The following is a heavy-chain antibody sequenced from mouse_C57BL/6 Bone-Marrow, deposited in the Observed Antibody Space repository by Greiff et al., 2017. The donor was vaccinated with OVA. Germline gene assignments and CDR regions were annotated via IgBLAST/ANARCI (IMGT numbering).Heavy chain of an antibody. D-gene: IGHD2-5*01. J-gene: IGHJ1*03. CDR3: ARVAYYSSWYFEV. V-gene: IGHV5-16*01. CDR1: GFTFSDYY. Sequence: EVKVVESEGGLVQPGSSMKLSCTASGFTFSDYYMAWVRQVPEKGLEWVANINYDGSSTYYLDSLKSRFIISRDNAKNILYLQMSSLKSEDTATYYCARVAYYSSWYFEVWGTGTTVTVSS. CDR2: INYDGSST.